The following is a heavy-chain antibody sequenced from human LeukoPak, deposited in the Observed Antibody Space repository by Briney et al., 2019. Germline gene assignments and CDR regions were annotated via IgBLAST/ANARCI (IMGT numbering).Heavy chain of an antibody. Sequence: GRSLRLSCAASGFTFSSYSMNWVRQAPGKRLEWVSSISSSSSYIYYADSVKGRFTISRDNAKNSLYLQMNSLRAEDTAVYYCARGGSGWSDAFDIWGQGTMVTVSS. CDR1: GFTFSSYS. D-gene: IGHD6-19*01. CDR3: ARGGSGWSDAFDI. V-gene: IGHV3-21*01. J-gene: IGHJ3*02. CDR2: ISSSSSYI.